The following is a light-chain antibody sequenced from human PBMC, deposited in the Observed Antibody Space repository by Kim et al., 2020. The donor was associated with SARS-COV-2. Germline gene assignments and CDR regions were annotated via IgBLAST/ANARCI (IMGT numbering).Light chain of an antibody. CDR2: DVS. Sequence: PIQSARPATKSAGCGVNDAHWYQQNPGKATKLMIYDVSNRPSGVSNRFSGSKSGNTASLTISGLQAEDEADYYCSSYTSSSTSYVFGTGTKVTVL. J-gene: IGLJ1*01. CDR3: SSYTSSSTSYV. V-gene: IGLV2-14*03. CDR1: KSAGCGVND.